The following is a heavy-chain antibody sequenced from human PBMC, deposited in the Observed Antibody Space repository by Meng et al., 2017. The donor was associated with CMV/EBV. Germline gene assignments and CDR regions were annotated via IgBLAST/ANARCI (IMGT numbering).Heavy chain of an antibody. CDR3: ERDALHSSSWYYYYYGMDV. CDR1: GYTFTSYG. J-gene: IGHJ6*02. Sequence: ASVKVSCKASGYTFTSYGISWVRQAPGQGLEWMGWISAYNGNTNYAQKLQGRVTMTTDTSTSTAYMELRSLRSDDTAVYYCERDALHSSSWYYYYYGMDVWGQGTTVTVSS. D-gene: IGHD6-13*01. V-gene: IGHV1-18*01. CDR2: ISAYNGNT.